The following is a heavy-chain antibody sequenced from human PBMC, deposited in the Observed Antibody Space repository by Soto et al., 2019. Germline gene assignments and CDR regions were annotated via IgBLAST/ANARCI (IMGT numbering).Heavy chain of an antibody. CDR1: GYTFTGYY. CDR3: ASGCYYDSSGCAGPHGWFDP. D-gene: IGHD3-22*01. Sequence: ASVKVSCKASGYTFTGYYMHWVRQAPGQGLEWMGWINPNSGGTNYAQKFQGWVTMTRDTSISTAYMELSRLRSEDTAVYYCASGCYYDSSGCAGPHGWFDPWGQGTLVTVSS. J-gene: IGHJ5*02. CDR2: INPNSGGT. V-gene: IGHV1-2*04.